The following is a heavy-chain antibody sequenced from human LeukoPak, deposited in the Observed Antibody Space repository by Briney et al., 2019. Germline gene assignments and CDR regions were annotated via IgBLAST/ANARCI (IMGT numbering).Heavy chain of an antibody. D-gene: IGHD1-14*01. CDR3: AKVSGGEPAVDY. CDR2: ISYDGSNK. V-gene: IGHV3-30*18. Sequence: GGSLRLSCAAPGFTFSSYGMHWVRQAPGKGLEWVAVISYDGSNKYYADSVKGRFTISRDNSKNTLYLQMNSLRAEDTAVYYCAKVSGGEPAVDYWGQGTLVTVSS. J-gene: IGHJ4*02. CDR1: GFTFSSYG.